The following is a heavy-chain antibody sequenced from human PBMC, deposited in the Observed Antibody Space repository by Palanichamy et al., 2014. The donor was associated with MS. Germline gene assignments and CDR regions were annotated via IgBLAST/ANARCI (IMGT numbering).Heavy chain of an antibody. Sequence: QLLEVWGKAWVQASGGPVETSPRAASGFTFTTYAMSWVRQAPGKGLEWVSAIIGSGGTTYYADSVKGRFTISSDNSKNTLYMQMNSLRAEDTAVYYCAKDGSGGYGYFDYWGQGTLVTVSS. CDR3: AKDGSGGYGYFDY. CDR2: IIGSGGTT. V-gene: IGHV3-23*01. D-gene: IGHD1-26*01. CDR1: GFTFTTYA. J-gene: IGHJ4*02.